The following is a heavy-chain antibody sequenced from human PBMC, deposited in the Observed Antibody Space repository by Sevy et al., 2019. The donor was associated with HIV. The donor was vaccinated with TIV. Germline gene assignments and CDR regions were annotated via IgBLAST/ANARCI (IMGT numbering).Heavy chain of an antibody. J-gene: IGHJ5*02. D-gene: IGHD2-2*01. V-gene: IGHV4-4*02. CDR3: ARGYCSSTSCDDNWFDP. CDR1: GGSISSSNW. Sequence: SETLSLTCAVSGGSISSSNWWSWVRQPPGKGLEWIGEIYHSGSTNYNPSLKSRVTISVDKSKNQFYLKLSPVTAADTAVYYCARGYCSSTSCDDNWFDPWGQGTLVTVSS. CDR2: IYHSGST.